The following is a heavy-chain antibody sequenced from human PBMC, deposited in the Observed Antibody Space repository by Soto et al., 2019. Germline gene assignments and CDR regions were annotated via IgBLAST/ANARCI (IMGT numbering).Heavy chain of an antibody. V-gene: IGHV1-18*04. J-gene: IGHJ1*01. CDR2: ISAYNGKT. Sequence: QVQLVQSGAEVKKPGASVKVSCKASGYTFSNYGISWVRQAPGQGLEWMGGISAYNGKTYDAERLQGRVTMTTDTSTSTAYMELRSLSSDDTAVYYSAREATCGSDCYSPAEYSQHWGQGTLVTVSS. CDR1: GYTFSNYG. CDR3: AREATCGSDCYSPAEYSQH. D-gene: IGHD2-21*02.